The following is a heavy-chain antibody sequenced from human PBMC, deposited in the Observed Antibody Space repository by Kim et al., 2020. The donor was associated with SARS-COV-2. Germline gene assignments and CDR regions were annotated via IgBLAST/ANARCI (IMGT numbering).Heavy chain of an antibody. V-gene: IGHV1-3*01. Sequence: ASVKVSCKASGYTFTVHAMNWVRQAPGQGLEWMGWINAGNGNTKYSQRFQDRLTITRDTSATTVYMELTSLRSEDTAVYYCAREGHHGDYDWFDPWGQGTLVTVSS. D-gene: IGHD4-17*01. CDR3: AREGHHGDYDWFDP. CDR2: INAGNGNT. CDR1: GYTFTVHA. J-gene: IGHJ5*02.